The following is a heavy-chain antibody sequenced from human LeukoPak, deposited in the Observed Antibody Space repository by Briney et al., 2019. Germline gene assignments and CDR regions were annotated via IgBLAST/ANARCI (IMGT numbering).Heavy chain of an antibody. D-gene: IGHD3-10*01. CDR3: ARHHGSGSPSYYYYGMDV. V-gene: IGHV4-59*01. Sequence: SETLSLTCTVSGGSISSYYWSWIRQPPGKGLEWIGYIYYSGSTNYNPSLKSRVTISVDTSKNQFSLKLSSVTAADTAVYYCARHHGSGSPSYYYYGMDVWGQGTTVTVSS. CDR1: GGSISSYY. J-gene: IGHJ6*02. CDR2: IYYSGST.